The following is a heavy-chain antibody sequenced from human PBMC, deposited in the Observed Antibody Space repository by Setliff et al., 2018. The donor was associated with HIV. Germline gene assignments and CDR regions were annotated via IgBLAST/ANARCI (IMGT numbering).Heavy chain of an antibody. D-gene: IGHD3-10*01. CDR2: INSDGSST. CDR1: GFIFSSYW. Sequence: HPGGSLRLSCAASGFIFSSYWMHWVRQAPGKGLVWVSRINSDGSSTSYADSVKGRFTISRDNSKNTLYLQMNSLRAEDTAVYYCARDQVANYYGSGIDYWGQGTLVTVSS. CDR3: ARDQVANYYGSGIDY. J-gene: IGHJ4*02. V-gene: IGHV3-74*01.